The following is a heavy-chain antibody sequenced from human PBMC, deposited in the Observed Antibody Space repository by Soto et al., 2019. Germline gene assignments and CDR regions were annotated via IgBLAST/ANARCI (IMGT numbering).Heavy chain of an antibody. CDR1: GFTFSSYG. J-gene: IGHJ4*02. CDR3: ARDGYGSGSYYIDY. D-gene: IGHD3-10*01. Sequence: GSLRLSCAASGFTFSSYGMHWVRQAPGKGLEWVAVIWYDGSNKYYADSVKGRFTISRDNSKNTLYLQMNSLRAEDTAVYYCARDGYGSGSYYIDYWSQGTLVT. V-gene: IGHV3-33*01. CDR2: IWYDGSNK.